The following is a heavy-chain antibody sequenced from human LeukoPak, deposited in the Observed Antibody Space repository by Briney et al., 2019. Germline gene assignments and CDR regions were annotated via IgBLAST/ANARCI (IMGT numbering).Heavy chain of an antibody. J-gene: IGHJ5*02. D-gene: IGHD3-10*01. CDR3: AKDLLPMVLFPNWFDP. CDR1: GFTFSSYG. V-gene: IGHV3-30*18. Sequence: GGSLRLSCAASGFTFSSYGMHWVRQAPGKGLEWVAVISYDGSNKYYADSVKGRFTISRDNSKNTLYLQMNSLRAEDTAVYYCAKDLLPMVLFPNWFDPWGQGTLVTVSS. CDR2: ISYDGSNK.